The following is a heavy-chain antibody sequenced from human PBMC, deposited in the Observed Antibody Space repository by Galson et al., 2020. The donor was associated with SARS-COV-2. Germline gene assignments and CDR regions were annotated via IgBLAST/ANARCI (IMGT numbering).Heavy chain of an antibody. CDR3: ARDLGSSWPYYCDY. V-gene: IGHV3-48*04. J-gene: IGHJ4*02. Sequence: GESLKISCAASGFTFSSYSMNWVRQAPGKGLEWVSYISSSSSTIYYADSVKGRFTISRDNAKNSLYLQMNSLRAEDTAVYYCARDLGSSWPYYCDYWGQGTLVTVSS. CDR2: ISSSSSTI. CDR1: GFTFSSYS. D-gene: IGHD6-6*01.